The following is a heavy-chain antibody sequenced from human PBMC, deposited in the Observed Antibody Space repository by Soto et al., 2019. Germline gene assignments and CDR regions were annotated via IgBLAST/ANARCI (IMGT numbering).Heavy chain of an antibody. J-gene: IGHJ3*02. CDR1: GFTFSTYA. V-gene: IGHV3-64D*06. D-gene: IGHD3-22*01. Sequence: GGSLRLSCSASGFTFSTYAMHWVRQAPGKGLEYVSAISSNGGNTYYADSVKGRFSISRDNSENTLYLQLSSLRVEDTAVYYCARGNYDNSGYYDDAFDIWGQGTMVTVSS. CDR3: ARGNYDNSGYYDDAFDI. CDR2: ISSNGGNT.